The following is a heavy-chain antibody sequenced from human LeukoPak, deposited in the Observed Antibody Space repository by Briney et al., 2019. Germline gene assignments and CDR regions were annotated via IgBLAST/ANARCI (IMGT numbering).Heavy chain of an antibody. J-gene: IGHJ3*02. CDR2: ISYDGSNK. Sequence: GGSLRLSCAASGFTFSSYAMHWVRQAPGKGLEWVAVISYDGSNKYYADSVKGRFTISRDNSKNTLYLQMNSLRAEDTAVYYCARVVVYSSPSDAFDIWGQGTMVTVSS. CDR1: GFTFSSYA. CDR3: ARVVVYSSPSDAFDI. D-gene: IGHD6-13*01. V-gene: IGHV3-30-3*01.